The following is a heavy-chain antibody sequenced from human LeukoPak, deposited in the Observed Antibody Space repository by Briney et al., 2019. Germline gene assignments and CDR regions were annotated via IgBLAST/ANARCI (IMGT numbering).Heavy chain of an antibody. CDR2: IDSDGSST. CDR3: ARDLYRIVVVPHYFDY. CDR1: RFTFSSYW. J-gene: IGHJ4*02. V-gene: IGHV3-74*01. Sequence: GGSLRLSCAASRFTFSSYWMHWVRQVPGKGLVWVSRIDSDGSSTSYADSVKGRFTISRDNAKNSLYLQMNSLRAEDTAVYYCARDLYRIVVVPHYFDYWGQGTLVTVSS. D-gene: IGHD3-22*01.